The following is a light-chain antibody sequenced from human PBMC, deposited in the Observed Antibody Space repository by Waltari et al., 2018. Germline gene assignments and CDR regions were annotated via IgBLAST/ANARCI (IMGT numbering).Light chain of an antibody. CDR3: HSRDASGSGGA. Sequence: TQDPAVSVAMGPTVRNTCQGDSLRSYYASWYQQRPGQAPILVMYDKHSRPSGVPDRFSGSSSDDTASLTITGAQAEDEAYYYCHSRDASGSGGAFGGGTKLTVL. V-gene: IGLV3-19*01. CDR2: DKH. CDR1: SLRSYY. J-gene: IGLJ2*01.